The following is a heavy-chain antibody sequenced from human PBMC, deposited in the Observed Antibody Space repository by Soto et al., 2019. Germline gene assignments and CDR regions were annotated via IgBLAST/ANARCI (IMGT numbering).Heavy chain of an antibody. CDR3: ARWWSGSRQGFDP. Sequence: QVQLQESGPGLVKPSQTLSLTCTVSGGSISSGDYYWSWIRQHPGKGLEWIGYIYYSGSTYYNATMTSRVTISVDTSKNQFSLKCSSVTAADTAVYYCARWWSGSRQGFDPWGQGTMVTVSS. CDR1: GGSISSGDYY. V-gene: IGHV4-31*03. CDR2: IYYSGST. J-gene: IGHJ5*02. D-gene: IGHD3-3*01.